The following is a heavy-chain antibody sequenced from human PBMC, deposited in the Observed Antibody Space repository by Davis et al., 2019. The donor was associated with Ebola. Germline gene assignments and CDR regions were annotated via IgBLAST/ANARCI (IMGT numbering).Heavy chain of an antibody. CDR3: ARGITMIVVVGAFDI. Sequence: SVKVSCTASGGTFSSYAISCVRQAPGQGLEWMGGIIPIFGTANYAQKFQGRVTITADESTSTAYMELSSLRSEDTAVYYYARGITMIVVVGAFDIWGQGTMVTVSS. D-gene: IGHD3-22*01. CDR2: IIPIFGTA. V-gene: IGHV1-69*13. J-gene: IGHJ3*02. CDR1: GGTFSSYA.